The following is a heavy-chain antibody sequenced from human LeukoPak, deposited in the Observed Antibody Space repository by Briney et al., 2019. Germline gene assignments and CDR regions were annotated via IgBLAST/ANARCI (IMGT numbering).Heavy chain of an antibody. D-gene: IGHD2-15*01. V-gene: IGHV1-2*06. Sequence: ASVKVSCKASGYTFTGYYMHWVRQAPGQGLEWMGRINPNSGGTNYAQKFQGRVTITTDESTGTAYMELSSLRSDDTAVYYCARDKREYCSGGSCYPEYYFDYWGQGTLVTVSS. CDR1: GYTFTGYY. J-gene: IGHJ4*02. CDR3: ARDKREYCSGGSCYPEYYFDY. CDR2: INPNSGGT.